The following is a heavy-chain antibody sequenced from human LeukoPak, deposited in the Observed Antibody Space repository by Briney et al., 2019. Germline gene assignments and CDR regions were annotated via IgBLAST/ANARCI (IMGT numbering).Heavy chain of an antibody. CDR2: IYYSGST. CDR3: ARGWVAANNYFDY. CDR1: GDSINSHY. V-gene: IGHV4-59*11. D-gene: IGHD2-15*01. Sequence: SETLSLTCTVSGDSINSHYWSWIRQPPGKGLVWIWHIYYSGSTNYNPSLKSRVTRSVDTSKNQLSLKLSSVTAADTAVYYCARGWVAANNYFDYWGQGTLVTVSS. J-gene: IGHJ4*02.